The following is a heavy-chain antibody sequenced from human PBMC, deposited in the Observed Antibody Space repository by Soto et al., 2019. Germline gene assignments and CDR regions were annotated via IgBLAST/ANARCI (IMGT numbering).Heavy chain of an antibody. J-gene: IGHJ4*02. CDR2: IYYSGST. CDR3: ARHSLVAGNADLVDY. D-gene: IGHD6-19*01. CDR1: GGSISSSSYY. Sequence: SETLSLTCTVSGGSISSSSYYWGWIRQPPGKGLEWIGSIYYSGSTYYNPSLKSRVTISVDTSKNQFSLKLSSVTAADTAVYYCARHSLVAGNADLVDYWGQGTLVTVSS. V-gene: IGHV4-39*01.